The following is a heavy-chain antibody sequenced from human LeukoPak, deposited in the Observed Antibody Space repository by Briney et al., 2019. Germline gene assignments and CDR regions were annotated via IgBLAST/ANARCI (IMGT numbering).Heavy chain of an antibody. CDR3: ARGVSGYQGYNNMDV. D-gene: IGHD3-22*01. CDR1: GGTFSSYA. Sequence: ASVKVSCKASGGTFSSYAINWVRQAPGQGLEWVGRIIPIFGTANYAQKFQGRVTITTDESTSTAYMELSSLRSEDTAVYYCARGVSGYQGYNNMDVWDKGTTVTVSS. V-gene: IGHV1-69*05. CDR2: IIPIFGTA. J-gene: IGHJ6*03.